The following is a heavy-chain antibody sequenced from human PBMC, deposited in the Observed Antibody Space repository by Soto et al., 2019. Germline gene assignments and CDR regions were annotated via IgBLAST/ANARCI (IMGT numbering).Heavy chain of an antibody. CDR2: SSVSGGST. V-gene: IGHV3-23*01. J-gene: IGHJ4*02. CDR3: AKGMKEFCRDSSGYYLFDS. Sequence: PGGSLRLSCAVSGFTFSNYAMSWVRQAPGKGLEWVSSSSVSGGSTYYADSVKGRLTTSRDNSKNTLSLQMNSLKADDTAGYYCAKGMKEFCRDSSGYYLFDSWGQGTLVTVSS. D-gene: IGHD3-22*01. CDR1: GFTFSNYA.